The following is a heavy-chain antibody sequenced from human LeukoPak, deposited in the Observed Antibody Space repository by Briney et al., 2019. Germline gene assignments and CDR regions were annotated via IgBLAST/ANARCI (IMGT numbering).Heavy chain of an antibody. V-gene: IGHV1-3*01. CDR3: ARESSSWYAFDL. D-gene: IGHD6-13*01. CDR2: INAGNGNT. CDR1: GYTFTSYA. J-gene: IGHJ3*01. Sequence: ASVKVSCKASGYTFTSYAMHWVRQAPGQRLEWMGWINAGNGNTKYSQKFQGRVTITRDTSASTAYMELSSLRSEDTAVYYCARESSSWYAFDLWGQGTMVTVSS.